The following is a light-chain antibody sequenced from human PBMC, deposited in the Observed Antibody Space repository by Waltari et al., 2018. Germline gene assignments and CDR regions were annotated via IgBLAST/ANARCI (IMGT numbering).Light chain of an antibody. J-gene: IGLJ2*01. Sequence: QSALTQPPSASGSPGQSVTLSCPGPSRDVGGYNYVSRYQPHPAKAPRLIIYEVNRRPSGVPDRFSGSKSGNTASLTVSGLQAEDEADYYCSSYAISNNLLFGGGTKLTVL. CDR1: SRDVGGYNY. V-gene: IGLV2-8*01. CDR2: EVN. CDR3: SSYAISNNLL.